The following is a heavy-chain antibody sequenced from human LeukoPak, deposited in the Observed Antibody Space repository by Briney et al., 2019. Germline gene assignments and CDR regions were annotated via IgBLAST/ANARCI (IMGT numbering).Heavy chain of an antibody. CDR3: ARSLVAATLSYYYYGMDV. CDR1: GGSISSYY. Sequence: TLSLTCTVSGGSISSYYWSWIRQPPGKALEWLALIDWDDDKYYSTSLKTRLTISKDTSKNQVVLTMTNMDPVDTATYYCARSLVAATLSYYYYGMDVWGQGTTVTVSS. D-gene: IGHD2-15*01. J-gene: IGHJ6*02. CDR2: IDWDDDK. V-gene: IGHV2-70*18.